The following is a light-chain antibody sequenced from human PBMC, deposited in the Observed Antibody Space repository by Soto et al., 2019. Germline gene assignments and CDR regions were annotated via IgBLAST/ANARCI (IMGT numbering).Light chain of an antibody. CDR3: CSYAGRYTYV. CDR2: DVS. CDR1: TGAVTSGHY. Sequence: QAVVTQEPSLTVSPGGTVTLTCGSSTGAVTSGHYPYWFQQKPGQAPRTLIYDVSKRPSGVPDRFSGSKSGNTASLTISGLQTEDEADYYCCSYAGRYTYVFGTGTKLTVL. V-gene: IGLV7-46*01. J-gene: IGLJ1*01.